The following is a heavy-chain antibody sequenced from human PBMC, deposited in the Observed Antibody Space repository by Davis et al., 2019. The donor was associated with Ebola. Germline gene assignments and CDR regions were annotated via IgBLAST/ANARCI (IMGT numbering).Heavy chain of an antibody. CDR1: GGPISSYY. CDR3: ARGPYSSGWSEFDY. Sequence: SETLSLTCTVSGGPISSYYWSWIRQPPGKGLEWIGYIYYSGSTNYNPSLKSRVTISVDTSKNQFSLKLSSVTAADTAVYYCARGPYSSGWSEFDYWGQGTLVTVSS. V-gene: IGHV4-59*01. D-gene: IGHD6-19*01. J-gene: IGHJ4*02. CDR2: IYYSGST.